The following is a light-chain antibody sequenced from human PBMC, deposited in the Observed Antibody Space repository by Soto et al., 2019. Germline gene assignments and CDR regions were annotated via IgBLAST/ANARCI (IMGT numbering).Light chain of an antibody. CDR3: QQYSSSPMYT. CDR1: QSIQSAY. J-gene: IGKJ2*01. Sequence: EIVLTQSPGTLSLAPGERATLSCRASQSIQSAYLAWYQQKLGQAPRLLIYGASSRATGIPDRFSGSGSGGDFTLTIRRLEPEDFAVYYCQQYSSSPMYTFGQGTKLEIK. CDR2: GAS. V-gene: IGKV3-20*01.